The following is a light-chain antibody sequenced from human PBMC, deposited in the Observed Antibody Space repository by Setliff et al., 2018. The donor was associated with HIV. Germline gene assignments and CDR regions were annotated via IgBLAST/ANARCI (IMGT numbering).Light chain of an antibody. CDR2: EVT. J-gene: IGLJ1*01. Sequence: QSALTQPASVSGSPGQSITISCTGTSSDVGAYIYVSWYQQHPGKAPKLMIYEVTHRPSGVSNRFSGSKSGNTAALTISGLQAEDEADYYCTSYTSRFTYVFGTGTKVTVL. CDR1: SSDVGAYIY. CDR3: TSYTSRFTYV. V-gene: IGLV2-14*01.